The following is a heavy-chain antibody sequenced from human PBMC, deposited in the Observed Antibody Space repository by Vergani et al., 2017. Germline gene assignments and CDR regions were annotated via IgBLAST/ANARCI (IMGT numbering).Heavy chain of an antibody. V-gene: IGHV3-53*04. J-gene: IGHJ4*02. CDR1: GFTVRSNY. D-gene: IGHD7-27*01. Sequence: EVQLVESGGGLVQPGGSLRLSCAASGFTVRSNYMSWVRQAPGEGLEWVSVIYSGGSTYYADSVKGRFTISSHNSKITLYLQMNSLRAEDTAVYYCARGKTGDLGXIDYWGQGTLVTVSS. CDR2: IYSGGST. CDR3: ARGKTGDLGXIDY.